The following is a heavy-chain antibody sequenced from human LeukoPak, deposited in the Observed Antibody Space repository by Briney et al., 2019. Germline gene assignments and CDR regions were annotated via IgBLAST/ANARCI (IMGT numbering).Heavy chain of an antibody. Sequence: GSLRLSCAASGFTFSSYSMNWVRQAPGKGLEWVSSISSGSSYKYYADSVKGRFTISRDDAKNSLYLQMSSLRAEDTAVYYCARDYDILTEDVWGQGTTVTVSS. CDR2: ISSGSSYK. D-gene: IGHD3-9*01. CDR3: ARDYDILTEDV. V-gene: IGHV3-21*01. J-gene: IGHJ6*02. CDR1: GFTFSSYS.